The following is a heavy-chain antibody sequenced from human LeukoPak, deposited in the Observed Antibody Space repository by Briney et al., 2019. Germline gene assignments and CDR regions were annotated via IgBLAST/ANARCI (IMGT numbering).Heavy chain of an antibody. J-gene: IGHJ1*01. CDR2: IKQDGSEK. CDR1: GFTFSNYW. CDR3: ARDGHYNILTGYFQD. Sequence: GGSLRLSCAASGFTFSNYWMGWVRQAPGKGLEWVANIKQDGSEKYYVDFVKGRFTISRDNAKNSLYLQMNSLRAKDTAVYYCARDGHYNILTGYFQDWGQGTLVTVSS. D-gene: IGHD3-9*01. V-gene: IGHV3-7*03.